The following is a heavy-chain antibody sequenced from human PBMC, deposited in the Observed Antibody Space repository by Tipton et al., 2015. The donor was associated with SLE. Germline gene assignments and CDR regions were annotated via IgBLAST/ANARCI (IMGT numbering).Heavy chain of an antibody. V-gene: IGHV4-4*07. CDR2: VYTTGNT. CDR1: SASMSAFY. J-gene: IGHJ4*02. D-gene: IGHD3-10*01. Sequence: TLSLTCTVSSASMSAFYCNWIRQPAGQGLEWIGRVYTTGNTNYNPSLKSRVTMSVDTSKNQFSLRLSSVTAADTAVYYCARQYYCGPGSCPMGYWGQGTLVSVSS. CDR3: ARQYYCGPGSCPMGY.